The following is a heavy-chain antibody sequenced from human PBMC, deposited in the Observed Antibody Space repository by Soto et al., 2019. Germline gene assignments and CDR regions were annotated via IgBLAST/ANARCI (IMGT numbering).Heavy chain of an antibody. V-gene: IGHV1-69*12. CDR3: ARHVPTAGYYYGMAV. D-gene: IGHD2-2*01. CDR1: GGTFSSYA. CDR2: IIPIFGTA. Sequence: QVQLVQSGAEVKKPGSSVKVSCKAAGGTFSSYAISWVRQAPGQGLEWMGGIIPIFGTANYAQKFQGRVTITADEYTATAYRELSSLRSEDTDVYFCARHVPTAGYYYGMAVWGQGTTVTVSS. J-gene: IGHJ6*02.